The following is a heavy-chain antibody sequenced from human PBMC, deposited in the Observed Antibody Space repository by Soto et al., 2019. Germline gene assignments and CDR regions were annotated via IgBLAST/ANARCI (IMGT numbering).Heavy chain of an antibody. CDR3: ARGDCVGGPCYSLAGAFYYYVDV. J-gene: IGHJ6*03. Sequence: EVQLVESGGGLVQPGGSLRLSCAASGFSFSNYWMYWVRQAPGKGLVWVSRINSDGSVSSYADSVKGRLTISRDNVKNTLYLQMDSLRAEDTAVYYCARGDCVGGPCYSLAGAFYYYVDVWGKWSTVTIFS. V-gene: IGHV3-74*01. D-gene: IGHD2-15*01. CDR1: GFSFSNYW. CDR2: INSDGSVS.